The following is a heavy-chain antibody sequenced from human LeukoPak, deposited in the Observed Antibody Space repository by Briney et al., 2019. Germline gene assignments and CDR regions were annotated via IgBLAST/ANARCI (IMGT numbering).Heavy chain of an antibody. V-gene: IGHV3-74*01. Sequence: GGSLRLSCAASGFTFSSYWMHWVRQAPGKGLVWVSRINSDGSSTSYADSVKGRFTISRDNAKDTLYLQMNSLRAEDTAVYYCARDPYSSGLDAFDIWGQGTMVTVSS. D-gene: IGHD6-19*01. CDR3: ARDPYSSGLDAFDI. CDR1: GFTFSSYW. J-gene: IGHJ3*02. CDR2: INSDGSST.